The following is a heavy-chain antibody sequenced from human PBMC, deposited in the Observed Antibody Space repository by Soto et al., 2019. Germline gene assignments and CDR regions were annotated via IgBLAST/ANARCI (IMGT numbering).Heavy chain of an antibody. CDR2: MYNTGST. CDR3: ARDLWGYCGTDCYPLDV. CDR1: GGSISGYY. Sequence: SETLSLTCTVSGGSISGYYWSWIGQPPGKGLEWIGYMYNTGSTVYNPSFKSRVTISVDTSKNQFSLKLNSVTAADTAVYYCARDLWGYCGTDCYPLDVWGQGTTVTVSS. D-gene: IGHD2-21*02. V-gene: IGHV4-59*01. J-gene: IGHJ6*02.